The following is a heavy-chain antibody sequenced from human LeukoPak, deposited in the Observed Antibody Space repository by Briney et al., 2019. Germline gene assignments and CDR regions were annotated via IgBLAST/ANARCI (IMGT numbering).Heavy chain of an antibody. V-gene: IGHV3-30*02. CDR1: GFTFRSYG. J-gene: IGHJ4*02. CDR3: AKDGMATRSLPYYFDY. D-gene: IGHD5-24*01. CDR2: ISYDGSNK. Sequence: GGSLRLSCAASGFTFRSYGIHWVRQAPGKGLEWVAFISYDGSNKYYADSVKGRFTISRDNSKNTLYLQVPGLRAEDTALYYCAKDGMATRSLPYYFDYWGQGTLVTVSS.